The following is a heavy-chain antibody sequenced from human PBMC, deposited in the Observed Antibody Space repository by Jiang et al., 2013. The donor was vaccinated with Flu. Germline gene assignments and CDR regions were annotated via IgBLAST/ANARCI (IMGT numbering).Heavy chain of an antibody. D-gene: IGHD2-2*01. CDR1: GYIFTSYA. Sequence: SCKASGYIFTSYAMNWVRQAPGQGLEWMGWINTKTGNPTYAQGFTGRFVFSFDTSVNTAYLEINTLEAEDTAVYYCARGGYCAETGCYAFPLEYWGQGTLVTVSS. CDR2: INTKTGNP. CDR3: ARGGYCAETGCYAFPLEY. V-gene: IGHV7-4-1*02. J-gene: IGHJ4*02.